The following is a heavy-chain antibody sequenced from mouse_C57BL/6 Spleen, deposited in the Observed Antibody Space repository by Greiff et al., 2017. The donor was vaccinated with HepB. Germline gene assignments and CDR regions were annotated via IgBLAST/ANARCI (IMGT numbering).Heavy chain of an antibody. D-gene: IGHD6-5*01. J-gene: IGHJ4*01. CDR3: AREESAYDYAMDY. CDR1: GYTFTNYW. V-gene: IGHV1-63*01. Sequence: VQLQQSGADLVRPGTSVKMSCKASGYTFTNYWIGWAKQRPGHGLEWIGDIYPGGGYTNYNEKFKGKATLTADKSSSTAYMQFSSLTSEDSAIYYCAREESAYDYAMDYWGQGTSVTVSS. CDR2: IYPGGGYT.